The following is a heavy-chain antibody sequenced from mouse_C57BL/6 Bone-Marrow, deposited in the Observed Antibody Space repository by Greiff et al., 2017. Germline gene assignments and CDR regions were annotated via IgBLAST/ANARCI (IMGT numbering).Heavy chain of an antibody. CDR1: GYTFTNYW. D-gene: IGHD2-1*01. CDR2: IYPGGGYT. Sequence: VQLQQSGAELVRPGTSVKMSCKASGYTFTNYWIGWAKQRPGHGLEWIGDIYPGGGYTNYNEKFKGKATLTADKSSSTAYMQFSSLTSEDSAIYYCARRAPYGKKDYFDYWGQGTTLTVSS. V-gene: IGHV1-63*01. CDR3: ARRAPYGKKDYFDY. J-gene: IGHJ2*01.